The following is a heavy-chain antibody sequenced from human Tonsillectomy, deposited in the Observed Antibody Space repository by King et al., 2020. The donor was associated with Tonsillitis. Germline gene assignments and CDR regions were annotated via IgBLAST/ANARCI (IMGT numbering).Heavy chain of an antibody. J-gene: IGHJ4*02. D-gene: IGHD3-3*01. V-gene: IGHV3-48*01. CDR2: ISISSSTI. CDR1: GFTFSGSS. Sequence: QLVQSGGGLVQPGGSLRLSCAASGFTFSGSSMSWVRQAPGKGLEWVSDISISSSTIYYADSVKGRFTISRDNARDSLYLQMHSLRAEDTAVYYGARCAETLKKNYDFWSGYFIDYWGQGTLVTVSS. CDR3: ARCAETLKKNYDFWSGYFIDY.